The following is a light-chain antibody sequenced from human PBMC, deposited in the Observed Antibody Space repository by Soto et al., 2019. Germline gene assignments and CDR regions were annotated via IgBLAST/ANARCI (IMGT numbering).Light chain of an antibody. CDR1: RRALGGYRS. J-gene: IGLJ1*01. CDR3: SSYTSSSTFYV. Sequence: QSLLPQQSSVSGSPGQSVTISGTGTRRALGGYRSVAWSSHHPCKAATLSIYEVSNRPSGVSNRFSGSKSGNKASLTISGLQAEEEADYYCSSYTSSSTFYVFGTGTKGTVL. V-gene: IGLV2-14*01. CDR2: EVS.